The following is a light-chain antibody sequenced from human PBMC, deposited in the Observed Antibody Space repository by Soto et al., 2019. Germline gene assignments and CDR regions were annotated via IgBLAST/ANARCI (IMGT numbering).Light chain of an antibody. Sequence: AIQMTQSPSSLSVSVGDRVTITCRASQGIGNDVGWYQQQPGKAPKLLIYAASSLQRGAPSRFSGSRSGTDFTLTISSLQPEDFATYYCLQDHNYPLTFGGGTKVEI. CDR1: QGIGND. CDR3: LQDHNYPLT. CDR2: AAS. J-gene: IGKJ4*01. V-gene: IGKV1-6*01.